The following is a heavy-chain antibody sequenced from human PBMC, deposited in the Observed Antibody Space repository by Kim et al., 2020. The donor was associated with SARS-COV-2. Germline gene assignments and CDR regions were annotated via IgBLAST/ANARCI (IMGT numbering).Heavy chain of an antibody. J-gene: IGHJ6*02. Sequence: SYIYSADSAKGRFTISRDNAKSSLFLQMNSLRVEDTGVYYCARFEGYGMDVWGQGTTVTVSS. V-gene: IGHV3-21*01. D-gene: IGHD3-9*01. CDR2: SYI. CDR3: ARFEGYGMDV.